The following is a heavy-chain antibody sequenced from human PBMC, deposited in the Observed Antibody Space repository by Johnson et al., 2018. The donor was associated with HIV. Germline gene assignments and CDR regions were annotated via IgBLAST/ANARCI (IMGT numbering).Heavy chain of an antibody. Sequence: QLVESGGGLVQPGRSLRLSCAASGFTFDDYAIHWVRQAPGKGLEWVSGISWNSGNIGYADSVKGRFTISRDNAKNSLYLQMNSLRAEDTAVYYCARAGYSSGWYERAFDIWGQGTMVTVSS. V-gene: IGHV3-9*01. CDR3: ARAGYSSGWYERAFDI. D-gene: IGHD6-19*01. J-gene: IGHJ3*02. CDR1: GFTFDDYA. CDR2: ISWNSGNI.